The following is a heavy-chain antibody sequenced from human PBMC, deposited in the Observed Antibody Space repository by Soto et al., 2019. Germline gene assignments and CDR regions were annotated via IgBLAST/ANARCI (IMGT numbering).Heavy chain of an antibody. V-gene: IGHV4-39*01. CDR1: GGSISSSSYY. J-gene: IGHJ5*02. Sequence: ETLSLTCAVSGGSISSSSYYWGWIRQPPGKGLEWIGSIYYSGSTYYNPSLKSRVTISVDTSKNQFSLKLSSVTAADTAVYYCARLLGGTNWFDPWGQGTLVTVSS. CDR3: ARLLGGTNWFDP. D-gene: IGHD1-26*01. CDR2: IYYSGST.